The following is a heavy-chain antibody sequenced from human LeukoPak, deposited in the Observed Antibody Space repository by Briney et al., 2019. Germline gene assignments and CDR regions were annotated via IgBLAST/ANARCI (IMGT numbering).Heavy chain of an antibody. Sequence: SETLSLTCTVSGGSISSYYWSWIRQPPGKGLEWIGSIYYSGSTYYNQSLKSRVTISVDTSKNQFSLRLTSVTAADTAVYYCARHYYDTSGYYPWYFDYWAQGTLVTVSS. V-gene: IGHV4-59*05. J-gene: IGHJ4*02. D-gene: IGHD3-22*01. CDR3: ARHYYDTSGYYPWYFDY. CDR2: IYYSGST. CDR1: GGSISSYY.